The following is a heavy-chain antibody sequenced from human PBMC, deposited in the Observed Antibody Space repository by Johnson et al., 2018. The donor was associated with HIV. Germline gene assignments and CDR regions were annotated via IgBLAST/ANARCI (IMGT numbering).Heavy chain of an antibody. Sequence: VQLVESGGGAVQPGRSLRLSCAASGFTFSSYWMHWFRQAPGNGLVWVSHINSEGSSTTYADSVKGRFTISRDNAKNTLYLQMNSLRAEDTAVYYCASPLSYCDFWSGYYRGGDAFDIWGQGTMVTVSS. V-gene: IGHV3-74*02. CDR1: GFTFSSYW. CDR3: ASPLSYCDFWSGYYRGGDAFDI. CDR2: INSEGSST. D-gene: IGHD3-3*01. J-gene: IGHJ3*02.